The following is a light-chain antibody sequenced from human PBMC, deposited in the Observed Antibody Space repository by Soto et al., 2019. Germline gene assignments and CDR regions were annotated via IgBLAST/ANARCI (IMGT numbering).Light chain of an antibody. V-gene: IGKV3-20*01. CDR1: QSVRSNF. CDR3: QRYDSLRT. Sequence: EMVLTQSPGTLSLSPGERATLSCTASQSVRSNFLAWYQQKPGQAPRLLIYGASNRATGIPDRFSGSGSGTDFTLTITRLEAEDYAMYYCQRYDSLRTFGQGTKVEI. J-gene: IGKJ1*01. CDR2: GAS.